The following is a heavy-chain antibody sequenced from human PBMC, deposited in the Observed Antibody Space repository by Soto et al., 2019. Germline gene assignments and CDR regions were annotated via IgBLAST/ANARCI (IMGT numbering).Heavy chain of an antibody. J-gene: IGHJ6*02. D-gene: IGHD6-13*01. CDR2: IVVGSGNT. CDR3: AARGEQQLVPGDYYYYYGMDV. V-gene: IGHV1-58*01. Sequence: SVKVSCKASGFTFTSSAVQWVRQARGQRLEWIGWIVVGSGNTNYAQKFQERVTITRDMSTSTAYMELSSLRSEDTAVYYCAARGEQQLVPGDYYYYYGMDVWGQGTTVTVSS. CDR1: GFTFTSSA.